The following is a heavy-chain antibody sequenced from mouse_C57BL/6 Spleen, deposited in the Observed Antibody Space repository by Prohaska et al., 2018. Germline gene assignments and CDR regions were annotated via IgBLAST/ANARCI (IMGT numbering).Heavy chain of an antibody. D-gene: IGHD3-2*02. Sequence: YCIEWLQQRPGHGLDGIGEILPGSGSTNYKEKFNGKSTFTAETASNTAYMQLSSLTTEDSAIYYCARSGDSSGFDYWGQGTTLTVSS. CDR1: YC. V-gene: IGHV1-9*01. J-gene: IGHJ2*01. CDR3: ARSGDSSGFDY. CDR2: ILPGSGST.